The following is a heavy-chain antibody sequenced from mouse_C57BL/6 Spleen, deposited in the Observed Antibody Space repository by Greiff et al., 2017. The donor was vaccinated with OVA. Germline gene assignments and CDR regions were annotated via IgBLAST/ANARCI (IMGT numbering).Heavy chain of an antibody. D-gene: IGHD2-3*01. CDR1: GFTFSAFY. V-gene: IGHV7-1*01. CDR2: SRNKANDYTT. J-gene: IGHJ3*01. CDR3: ARDDASDGAWFAY. Sequence: EVKLVESGGGLVQSGRSLRLSCATSGFTFSAFYMAWVRQAPGKGLEWIAASRNKANDYTTEYSASVKGRFIVSRDTSQSILYLQMNALRAEDTAIDYCARDDASDGAWFAYWGQGTLVTVSA.